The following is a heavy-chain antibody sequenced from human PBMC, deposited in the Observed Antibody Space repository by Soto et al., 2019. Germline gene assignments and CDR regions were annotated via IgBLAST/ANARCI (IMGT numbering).Heavy chain of an antibody. Sequence: QVQLQQWGAGLLKPSETLSLTCAVYGGSFSGYYWSWIRHPPGKGLEWIGEINHSGSTNYNPSLNIRVTISVDTSENQFCRKLSSVTAADTAVYDFASGACGYSSSLKWCDPWGQGTLVTVSS. CDR3: ASGACGYSSSLKWCDP. CDR1: GGSFSGYY. J-gene: IGHJ5*02. V-gene: IGHV4-34*01. D-gene: IGHD6-13*01. CDR2: INHSGST.